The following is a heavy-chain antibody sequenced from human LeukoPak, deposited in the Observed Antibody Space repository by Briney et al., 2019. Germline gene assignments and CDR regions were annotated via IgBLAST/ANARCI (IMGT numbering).Heavy chain of an antibody. CDR1: GGSISSYY. J-gene: IGHJ4*02. CDR2: IYYSGST. D-gene: IGHD3-10*01. V-gene: IGHV4-59*06. CDR3: ARGRGPFDY. Sequence: SETLSLTCTVSGGSISSYYWSWIRQPPGKGLEWIGYIYYSGSTYYNPSLKSRVTISVDTSKNQFSLKLSSVTAADTAVYYCARGRGPFDYWGQGTLVTVSS.